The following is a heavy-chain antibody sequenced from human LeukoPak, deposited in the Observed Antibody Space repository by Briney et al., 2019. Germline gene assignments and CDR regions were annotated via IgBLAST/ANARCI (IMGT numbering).Heavy chain of an antibody. CDR2: IYYSGST. CDR3: AREDIVVVPAAIPNNYYYYMDV. J-gene: IGHJ6*03. CDR1: GYSISSGYY. V-gene: IGHV4-38-2*02. Sequence: SETLSLTCAVSGYSISSGYYWGWIRQPPGKGLEWIGYIYYSGSTNYNPSLKSRVTISVDTSKNQFSLKLSSVTAADTAVYYCAREDIVVVPAAIPNNYYYYMDVWGKGTTVTVSS. D-gene: IGHD2-2*02.